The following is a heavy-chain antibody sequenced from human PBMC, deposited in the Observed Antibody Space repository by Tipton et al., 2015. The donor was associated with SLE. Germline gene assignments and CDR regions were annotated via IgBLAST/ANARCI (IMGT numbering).Heavy chain of an antibody. Sequence: LRLSCTVSGDSIGSGGYYWSWIRQHPGKGLEWIGYIYYSGSTYYNPSLKSRVTISVDTSKNQFSLKLSSVTAADTAVYYCARDLTWGQGTLVTVSS. V-gene: IGHV4-31*03. CDR3: ARDLT. J-gene: IGHJ5*02. CDR2: IYYSGST. CDR1: GDSIGSGGYY.